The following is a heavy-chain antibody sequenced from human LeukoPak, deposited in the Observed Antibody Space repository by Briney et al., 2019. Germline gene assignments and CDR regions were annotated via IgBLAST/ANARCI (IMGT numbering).Heavy chain of an antibody. CDR3: ARLWVSYYYYMDV. CDR1: GGSISSSSYY. D-gene: IGHD1-26*01. J-gene: IGHJ6*03. V-gene: IGHV4-39*01. Sequence: SETLSLTCTVSGGSISSSSYYWGWIRQPPGKGLEWIGSIYYSGGRAYNSSLKSRVTMSVDTSRNQFSLNLSSVTAADTAVYYCARLWVSYYYYMDVWGKGATVTVSS. CDR2: IYYSGGR.